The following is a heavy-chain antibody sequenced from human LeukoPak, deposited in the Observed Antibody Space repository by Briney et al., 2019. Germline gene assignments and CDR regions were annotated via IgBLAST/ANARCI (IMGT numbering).Heavy chain of an antibody. CDR3: ARDWGAAAGPIDY. CDR1: GGTFSNYA. V-gene: IGHV1-69*01. Sequence: SVKVSCKASGGTFSNYAISWVRQAPGQGLEWMGGMIPISSTAKYVEKFQGRVTFTADESTSTVFMEMSNLRSEDTAVYYCARDWGAAAGPIDYWGQGTLVTVSS. D-gene: IGHD6-13*01. J-gene: IGHJ4*02. CDR2: MIPISSTA.